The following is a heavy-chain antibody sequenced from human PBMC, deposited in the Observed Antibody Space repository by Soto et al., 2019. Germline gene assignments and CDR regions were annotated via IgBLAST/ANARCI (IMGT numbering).Heavy chain of an antibody. Sequence: QVQLVQSGPEVKKPGASVKVSCKTSGYTFTSYGISWVRQAPGQGLEWIGWISTYNGNTNYTQKLQGRVTMTTDTSTSTAYMELRSLRSDDTAVYYCARDIVVVPAATPSFVDFWGQGTLVTVSS. D-gene: IGHD2-2*02. CDR1: GYTFTSYG. V-gene: IGHV1-18*01. J-gene: IGHJ4*02. CDR3: ARDIVVVPAATPSFVDF. CDR2: ISTYNGNT.